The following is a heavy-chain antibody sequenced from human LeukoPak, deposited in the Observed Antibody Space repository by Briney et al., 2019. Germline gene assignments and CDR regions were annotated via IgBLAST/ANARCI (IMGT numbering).Heavy chain of an antibody. V-gene: IGHV3-23*01. CDR1: GFTFSSYA. CDR3: ARDGIQLPDTLDY. D-gene: IGHD1-1*01. CDR2: ISGSGGST. Sequence: PGGSLRLSCAASGFTFSSYAMSWVRQAPGKGLEWVSAISGSGGSTYYADSVKGRFTISRDNSKNTLYLQMNSLRVEDTAVYYCARDGIQLPDTLDYWGLGTLVTVSS. J-gene: IGHJ4*02.